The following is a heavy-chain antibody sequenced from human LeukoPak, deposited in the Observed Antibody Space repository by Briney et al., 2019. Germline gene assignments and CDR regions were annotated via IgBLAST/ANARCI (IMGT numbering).Heavy chain of an antibody. CDR2: IYYSGST. D-gene: IGHD1-26*01. CDR3: ARGGDIVGATGFDY. V-gene: IGHV4-30-4*08. CDR1: GGSISSGDYY. Sequence: PSQTLSLTCTVSGGSISSGDYYWSWIRQPPGKGLEWIGYIYYSGSTYYNPSLNSRVTISVDTSKNQFSLKLSSVTAADTAVYYCARGGDIVGATGFDYWGQGTLVTVSS. J-gene: IGHJ4*02.